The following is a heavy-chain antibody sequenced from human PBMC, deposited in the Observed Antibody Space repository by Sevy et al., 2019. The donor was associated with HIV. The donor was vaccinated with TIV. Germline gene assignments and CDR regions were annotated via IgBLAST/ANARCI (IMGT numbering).Heavy chain of an antibody. D-gene: IGHD3-10*01. CDR3: ARDGARITMVQGVMAYYHGMDV. Sequence: GGSLRLSCAASGFTFSTYSMKWVRQAPGKGLEWVSSISSSSNYIYYADSLKGRFTISRDNAKNSLYLQMNSLRADDTAVYYCARDGARITMVQGVMAYYHGMDVWGQGTTVTVSS. CDR1: GFTFSTYS. J-gene: IGHJ6*02. V-gene: IGHV3-21*01. CDR2: ISSSSNYI.